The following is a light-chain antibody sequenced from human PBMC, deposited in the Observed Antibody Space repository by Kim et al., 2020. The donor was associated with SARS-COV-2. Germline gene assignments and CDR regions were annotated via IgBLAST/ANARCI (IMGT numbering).Light chain of an antibody. CDR3: QQYGTSPRT. V-gene: IGKV3-20*01. CDR1: QSIDSTY. J-gene: IGKJ1*01. CDR2: GSS. Sequence: EIVLTQSPGTLSLSPGESATLSCRASQSIDSTYLAWYQQKLGQAPRLLIYGSSSRATGIPDRFSGSGSGTDFTLTISRLEPEDFAVYYCQQYGTSPRTFVQGTKVDIK.